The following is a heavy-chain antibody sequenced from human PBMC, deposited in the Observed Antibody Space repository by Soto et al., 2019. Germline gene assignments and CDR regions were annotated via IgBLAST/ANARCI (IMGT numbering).Heavy chain of an antibody. V-gene: IGHV4-31*03. CDR3: ARTHCTNGVCYRSNDAFDI. Sequence: QVQLQESGPGLVKPSQTLSLTCTVSGASISSGVDYWSWLRQDPGKGLEWIGYIYHSGNTYYNPSLKCRLTISEDTSKNEFSLKLSSVTAADTVAYYYARTHCTNGVCYRSNDAFDIWGQGTMVTVSS. D-gene: IGHD2-8*01. J-gene: IGHJ3*02. CDR1: GASISSGVDY. CDR2: IYHSGNT.